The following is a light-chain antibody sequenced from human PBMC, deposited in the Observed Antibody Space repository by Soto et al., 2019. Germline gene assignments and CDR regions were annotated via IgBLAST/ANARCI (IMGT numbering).Light chain of an antibody. V-gene: IGKV3-11*01. J-gene: IGKJ5*01. CDR3: QQRSNWIT. Sequence: EIVLTQSPGTLSLSPVERATFSCRASQSVGSNLAWYQQKPGLAPTLLISDASSRASGVPDRFTGSGSGTDFTLNISSLEPEDFAVYYCQQRSNWITVGQGTRGRL. CDR1: QSVGSN. CDR2: DAS.